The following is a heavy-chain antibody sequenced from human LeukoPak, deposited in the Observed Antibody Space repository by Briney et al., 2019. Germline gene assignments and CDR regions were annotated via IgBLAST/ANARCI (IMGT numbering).Heavy chain of an antibody. Sequence: SETLSLTCTVSGGSISSYYWSWIRQPPGKGLEWIGYIYHSGSTYYNPSLKSRVTISVDRSKNQFSLKLSSVTAADTAVYYCAKEGIDYYYYYMDVWGKGTTVTVSS. CDR3: AKEGIDYYYYYMDV. J-gene: IGHJ6*03. D-gene: IGHD2/OR15-2a*01. CDR2: IYHSGST. V-gene: IGHV4-59*12. CDR1: GGSISSYY.